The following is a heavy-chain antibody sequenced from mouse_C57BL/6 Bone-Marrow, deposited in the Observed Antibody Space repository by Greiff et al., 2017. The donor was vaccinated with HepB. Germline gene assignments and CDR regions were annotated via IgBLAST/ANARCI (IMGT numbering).Heavy chain of an antibody. CDR2: ISSGGSYT. J-gene: IGHJ4*01. D-gene: IGHD1-1*01. CDR1: GFTFSSYG. V-gene: IGHV5-6*01. Sequence: EVQGVESGGDLVKPGGSLKLSCAASGFTFSSYGMSWVRQTPDKRLEWVATISSGGSYTYYPDSVKGRFTLARDNAKNTLDLQRSSLKSEDTAMYYCARRGYGSGFYAMDYWGQGTSVTVSS. CDR3: ARRGYGSGFYAMDY.